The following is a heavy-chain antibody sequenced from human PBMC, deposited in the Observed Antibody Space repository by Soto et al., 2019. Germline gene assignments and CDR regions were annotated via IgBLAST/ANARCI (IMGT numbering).Heavy chain of an antibody. Sequence: GGSLRLSCAASGFTFSSYSMNWVRQAPGKGLEWVSYISSSSSNIYYADSVKGRFTISRDNAKNSLYLQMNSLRAEDTAVYYCARVLSYDFWSGYSFSLYYYYYMDVWGKGTTVTVSS. CDR2: ISSSSSNI. CDR1: GFTFSSYS. V-gene: IGHV3-21*05. J-gene: IGHJ6*03. CDR3: ARVLSYDFWSGYSFSLYYYYYMDV. D-gene: IGHD3-3*01.